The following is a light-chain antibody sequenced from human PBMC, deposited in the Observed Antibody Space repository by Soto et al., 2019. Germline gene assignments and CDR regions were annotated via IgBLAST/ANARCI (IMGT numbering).Light chain of an antibody. V-gene: IGKV1-39*01. J-gene: IGKJ4*01. CDR1: QNIRNY. CDR2: GAA. Sequence: DIQMTQSPSSLSASVGDRVAITCRASQNIRNYLNWYQQKPGKAPRVLIYGAASLQSGVPSRFSGSGSGTNFSLTINSLQPEHYATYYCQQSYNIQALTFGGGTKVEIK. CDR3: QQSYNIQALT.